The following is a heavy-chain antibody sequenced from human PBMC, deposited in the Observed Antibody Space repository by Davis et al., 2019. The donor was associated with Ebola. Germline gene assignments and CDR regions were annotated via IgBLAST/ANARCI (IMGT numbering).Heavy chain of an antibody. Sequence: GGSLRLSCAAPGFTFSSYGMHWVRQAPGKGLEWVAVIWYDGSNKYYADSVKGRFTISRDNSKNTLYLQMNSLRAEDTAVYYCARDNIVVVPAALYYYYYGMDVWGQGTTVTVSS. CDR3: ARDNIVVVPAALYYYYYGMDV. CDR2: IWYDGSNK. J-gene: IGHJ6*02. D-gene: IGHD2-2*01. CDR1: GFTFSSYG. V-gene: IGHV3-33*01.